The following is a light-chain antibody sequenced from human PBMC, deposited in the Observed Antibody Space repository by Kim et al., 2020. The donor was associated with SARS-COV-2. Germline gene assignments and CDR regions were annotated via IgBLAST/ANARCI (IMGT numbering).Light chain of an antibody. J-gene: IGKJ1*01. CDR3: QQHKTEPWT. CDR2: KAS. V-gene: IGKV1-5*03. Sequence: DIQMTQSPSTLSASVGDRVTITCRATQSISIWLAWYEQKLGKAPKLLIYKASVLESGVPSRFSGSGSGTEFSLTISGLQPDDFATYYCQQHKTEPWTFGQGTKVEI. CDR1: QSISIW.